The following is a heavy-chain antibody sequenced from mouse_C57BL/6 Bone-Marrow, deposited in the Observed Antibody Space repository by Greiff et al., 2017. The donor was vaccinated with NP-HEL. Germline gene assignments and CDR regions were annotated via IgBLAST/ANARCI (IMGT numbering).Heavy chain of an antibody. J-gene: IGHJ4*01. CDR3: ARFLYYGSSYDVDY. CDR2: IYPGDGDT. CDR1: GYAFSSSW. D-gene: IGHD1-1*01. Sequence: QVQLKQSGPELVKPGASVKISCKASGYAFSSSWMNWVKQRPGKGLEWIGRIYPGDGDTNYNGKFKGKATLTADKSSSTAYMQLSSLTSEDYAVYFCARFLYYGSSYDVDYWGQGTSVTVSS. V-gene: IGHV1-82*01.